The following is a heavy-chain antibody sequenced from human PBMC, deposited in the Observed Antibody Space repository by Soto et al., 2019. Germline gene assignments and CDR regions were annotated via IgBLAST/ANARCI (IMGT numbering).Heavy chain of an antibody. CDR3: ARGLYATCWYMEYFDS. V-gene: IGHV3-7*04. CDR2: IKEDGSKK. D-gene: IGHD6-13*01. CDR1: GFTFSSHW. J-gene: IGHJ4*02. Sequence: EVQLVESGGGVVQPGGSLRLSCAASGFTFSSHWMSWVRQDPGKGLEWVANIKEDGSKKYYVDSVKGRFTISRDHAADPPYLQMNILRAGDTAVYSCARGLYATCWYMEYFDSWGQGRLVTVSS.